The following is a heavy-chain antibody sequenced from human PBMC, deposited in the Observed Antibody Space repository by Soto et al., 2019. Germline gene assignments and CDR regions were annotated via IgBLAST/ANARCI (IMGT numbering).Heavy chain of an antibody. CDR2: ISYDGSNK. Sequence: PGVSLRLSCAASGFTFSSYGMHWVRQAPGKGLEWVAVISYDGSNKYYADSVKGRFTISRDNSKNTLYLQMNSLRAEDTAVYYCAKEGLWFGGDAFDIWGQGTMVTVSS. CDR3: AKEGLWFGGDAFDI. J-gene: IGHJ3*02. V-gene: IGHV3-30*18. CDR1: GFTFSSYG. D-gene: IGHD3-10*01.